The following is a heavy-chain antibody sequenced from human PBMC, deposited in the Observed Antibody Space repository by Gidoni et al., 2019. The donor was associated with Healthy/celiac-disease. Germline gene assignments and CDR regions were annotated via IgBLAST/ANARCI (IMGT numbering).Heavy chain of an antibody. CDR2: FDHEDGET. D-gene: IGHD4-17*01. CDR3: ATSQGNYGDYFGADY. J-gene: IGHJ4*02. Sequence: QVQLVQSGAEVTKPGASVKVSCKVSGYTLTELSMHWVRQAPGKGLEWMGGFDHEDGETIYAQKFQGRVTMTEDPSTDTAYMELSSLRSEDTAVYYCATSQGNYGDYFGADYWGQGTLVTVSS. CDR1: GYTLTELS. V-gene: IGHV1-24*01.